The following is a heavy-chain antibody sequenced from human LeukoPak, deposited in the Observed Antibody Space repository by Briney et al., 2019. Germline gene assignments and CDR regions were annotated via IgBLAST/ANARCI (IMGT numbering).Heavy chain of an antibody. CDR1: GYSFTSYW. Sequence: GESLKIPCKGSGYSFTSYWIGWVRQMPGKGLEWMGIIYPGDSDTRYSPSFQGQVTISADKSISTAYLQWSSLKASDTAMYYCARHGYSYAPNYYYYYMDVWGKGTTVTVSS. CDR2: IYPGDSDT. J-gene: IGHJ6*03. CDR3: ARHGYSYAPNYYYYYMDV. V-gene: IGHV5-51*01. D-gene: IGHD5-18*01.